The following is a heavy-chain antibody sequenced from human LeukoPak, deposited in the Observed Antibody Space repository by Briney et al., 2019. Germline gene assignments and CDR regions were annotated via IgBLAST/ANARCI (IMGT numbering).Heavy chain of an antibody. CDR2: IKQDATEI. D-gene: IGHD1-26*01. CDR1: GFSFRNSW. Sequence: GGSLRLSCAASGFSFRNSWMSWVRQAPGKGLEWGANIKQDATEIYYADSVKGRLTISRDNARKSLFLQMHILRVEDTALYYCARLNWDDGEVSGFDQWGQGILVTVSS. J-gene: IGHJ5*02. V-gene: IGHV3-7*01. CDR3: ARLNWDDGEVSGFDQ.